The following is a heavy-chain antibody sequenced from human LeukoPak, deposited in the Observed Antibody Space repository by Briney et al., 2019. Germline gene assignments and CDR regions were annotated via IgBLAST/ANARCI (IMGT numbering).Heavy chain of an antibody. V-gene: IGHV3-74*01. CDR1: GFTFSSYW. Sequence: GGSLRLSCAASGFTFSSYWMHWVRQAPGKGLVWVSRINSDGSSTSYADSVKGRFTISRDNAKNTLYLQMNSLRAEDTAIYYCAKVHYTGSFPGSFPGRNYFDSWGQGTLVTVSS. J-gene: IGHJ4*02. CDR3: AKVHYTGSFPGSFPGRNYFDS. D-gene: IGHD1-26*01. CDR2: INSDGSST.